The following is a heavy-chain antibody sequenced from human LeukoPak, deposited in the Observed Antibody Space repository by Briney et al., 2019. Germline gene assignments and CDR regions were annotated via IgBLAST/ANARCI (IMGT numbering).Heavy chain of an antibody. D-gene: IGHD2-21*01. CDR3: ARLLRPGGRKGDCFDI. V-gene: IGHV4-59*08. CDR1: GGSITGHH. Sequence: SETLSLTCTVSGGSITGHHWTWIRRPPGTGLEWIGYFYDSGDFNYNPSLKSRVTISMDMSTNQFSLSMSSVTAADTAMYYCARLLRPGGRKGDCFDIWGQGTMVTVSS. CDR2: FYDSGDF. J-gene: IGHJ3*02.